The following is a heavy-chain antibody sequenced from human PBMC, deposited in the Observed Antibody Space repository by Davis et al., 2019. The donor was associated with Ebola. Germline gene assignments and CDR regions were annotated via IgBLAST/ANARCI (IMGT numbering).Heavy chain of an antibody. J-gene: IGHJ4*02. CDR2: ISYDGSIK. V-gene: IGHV3-30*18. CDR3: AKDALAYCGGDCPNYFDS. D-gene: IGHD2-21*02. CDR1: GFTFSSYA. Sequence: GGSLRLSCAASGFTFSSYAMSWVRQAPGKGLEWVAVISYDGSIKYYADSVKGRFTISRDNSKNTLYLQMNSLRAEDTAVYYCAKDALAYCGGDCPNYFDSWGQGTLVTVSS.